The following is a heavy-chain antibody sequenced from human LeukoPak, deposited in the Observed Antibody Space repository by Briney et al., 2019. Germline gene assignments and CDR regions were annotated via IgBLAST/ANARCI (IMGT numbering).Heavy chain of an antibody. CDR2: IYPGDSDT. CDR1: GYSFTSYW. Sequence: GESLKISRKGSGYSFTSYWIGWVRQMPGKGLEWMGIIYPGDSDTRYSPSFQGQVTISADKSISTAYLQWSSLKASDTAMYYCARQPLLGSDFWSGYYPYYFDYWGQGTLVTVSS. CDR3: ARQPLLGSDFWSGYYPYYFDY. V-gene: IGHV5-51*01. D-gene: IGHD3-3*01. J-gene: IGHJ4*02.